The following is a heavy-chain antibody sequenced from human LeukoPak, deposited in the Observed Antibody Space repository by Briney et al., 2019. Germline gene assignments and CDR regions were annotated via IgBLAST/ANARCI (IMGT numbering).Heavy chain of an antibody. J-gene: IGHJ4*02. CDR2: ISGSGGST. D-gene: IGHD3-22*01. V-gene: IGHV3-23*01. CDR1: GFTFSSYG. Sequence: QAGGSLRLSCAASGFTFSSYGMTWVRQAPGKGLEWVSGISGSGGSTYYADSVKGRFTISRDNSKNTLYLQMNSLRAEDTAVYYCANPISSMIVVVNLWGQGTLVTVSS. CDR3: ANPISSMIVVVNL.